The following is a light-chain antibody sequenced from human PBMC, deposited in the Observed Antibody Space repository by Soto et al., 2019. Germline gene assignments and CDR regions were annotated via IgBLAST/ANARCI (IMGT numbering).Light chain of an antibody. CDR1: QSVSSSY. CDR3: QQYGSSLIT. J-gene: IGKJ5*01. Sequence: MRQLPGAQTVPRRVRFTPPFRASQSVSSSYLAWYQQKPGQAPRLLIYGASSRATGIPDRFSGSGSGTDFTLTSSRLEPEDVAVDYCQQYGSSLITFGQGTRLEIK. CDR2: GAS. V-gene: IGKV3-20*01.